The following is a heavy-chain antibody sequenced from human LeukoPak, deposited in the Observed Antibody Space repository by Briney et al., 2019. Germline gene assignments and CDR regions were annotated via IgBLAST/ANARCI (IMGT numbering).Heavy chain of an antibody. CDR2: IPYDGSNK. CDR3: ARPEDSSGYPTCFDY. V-gene: IGHV3-30-3*01. Sequence: PGGSLRLSCAASRFTFSSYAMHWVRQAPGKGLEWVAVIPYDGSNKYYADSVKGRFTISRDNSKNTLYLQMNSLRAEDTAVYYCARPEDSSGYPTCFDYWGQGTLVTVSS. D-gene: IGHD3-22*01. CDR1: RFTFSSYA. J-gene: IGHJ4*02.